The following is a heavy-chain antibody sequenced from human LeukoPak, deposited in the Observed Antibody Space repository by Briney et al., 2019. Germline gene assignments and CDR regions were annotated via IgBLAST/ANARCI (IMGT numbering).Heavy chain of an antibody. J-gene: IGHJ4*02. D-gene: IGHD3-3*01. Sequence: GGSLRLSCAASGFTFSSYAMSWVRQAPGKGLEWVSAISGSGGSTYYADSVKGRFTISRDNSKNTLYMQMNSLRAEDTAVYYCAKLGNYDSYFDYWGQGTLVTVSS. CDR1: GFTFSSYA. V-gene: IGHV3-23*01. CDR3: AKLGNYDSYFDY. CDR2: ISGSGGST.